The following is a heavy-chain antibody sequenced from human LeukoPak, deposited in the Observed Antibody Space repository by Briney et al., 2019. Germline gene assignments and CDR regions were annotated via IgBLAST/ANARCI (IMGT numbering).Heavy chain of an antibody. D-gene: IGHD3-3*01. CDR1: GGTFSSYA. V-gene: IGHV1-69*04. CDR2: IIPILGIA. CDR3: ARETSLRFLDY. J-gene: IGHJ4*02. Sequence: ASVKVSCKASGGTFSSYAISWVRQAPGQGLEWMGRIIPILGIANYAQKFQGRVTMTRNTSISTAYMELSSLRSEDTAVYYCARETSLRFLDYWGQGTLVTVSS.